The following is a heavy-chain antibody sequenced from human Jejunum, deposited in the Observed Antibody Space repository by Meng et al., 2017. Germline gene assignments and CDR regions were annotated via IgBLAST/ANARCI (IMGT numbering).Heavy chain of an antibody. CDR2: IDDSGTT. CDR1: GESFSGYY. D-gene: IGHD2-21*02. CDR3: RLAYCDSDCGDY. Sequence: QVQLQQWGAGLLKPSETPSLTCAVHGESFSGYYWSWIRQPPGKGLEWIGGIDDSGTTDYNPSLKSRVTMSVTTSKKQFSLKLSSVTAADTALYYCRLAYCDSDCGDYWGQGILVTVSS. V-gene: IGHV4-34*01. J-gene: IGHJ4*02.